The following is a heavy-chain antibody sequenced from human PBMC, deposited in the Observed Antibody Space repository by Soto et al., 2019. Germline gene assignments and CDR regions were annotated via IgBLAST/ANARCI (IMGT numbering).Heavy chain of an antibody. Sequence: AASVKVSCKASGGTFSSYAISWVRQAPGHGLEWMGGIIPIFGTANYAQKFQGRVTITAEESTSTAYMELSSLRSEETAVYYCARDRLTYYDILTGYYTVPRDAFDIWGPGTMVTVSS. V-gene: IGHV1-69*13. CDR1: GGTFSSYA. D-gene: IGHD3-9*01. J-gene: IGHJ3*02. CDR3: ARDRLTYYDILTGYYTVPRDAFDI. CDR2: IIPIFGTA.